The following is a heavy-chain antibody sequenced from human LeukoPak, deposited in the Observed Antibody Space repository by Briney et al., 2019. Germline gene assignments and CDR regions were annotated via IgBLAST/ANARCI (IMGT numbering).Heavy chain of an antibody. CDR1: GGSFSGYY. CDR3: ARDPVYYYDSSGSGTGWFDP. V-gene: IGHV4-34*01. CDR2: INHSGST. Sequence: SETLSLTCAVYGGSFSGYYWSWIRQPPGKGLEWIGEINHSGSTNYNPSLKSRVTMSVDTSKNQFSLKLSSVTAADTAVYYCARDPVYYYDSSGSGTGWFDPWGQGTLVTVSS. J-gene: IGHJ5*02. D-gene: IGHD3-22*01.